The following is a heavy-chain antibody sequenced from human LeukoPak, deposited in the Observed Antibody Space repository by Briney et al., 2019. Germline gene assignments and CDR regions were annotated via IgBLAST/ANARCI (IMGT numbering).Heavy chain of an antibody. CDR1: GYAFTSYG. J-gene: IGHJ4*02. V-gene: IGHV1-18*01. CDR2: ISAYNGNT. CDR3: ARLVSSGYDTFDY. Sequence: ASGKVSCKASGYAFTSYGISWVRQAPGQGLEWMGWISAYNGNTNYAQKLQGRVTMATDTSTSTAYMELRSLRSDDTAVYYCARLVSSGYDTFDYWGQGTLVTVSS. D-gene: IGHD5-12*01.